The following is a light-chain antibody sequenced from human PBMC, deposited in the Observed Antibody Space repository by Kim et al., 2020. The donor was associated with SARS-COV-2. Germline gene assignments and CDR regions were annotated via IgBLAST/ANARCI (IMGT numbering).Light chain of an antibody. CDR2: WAS. CDR1: QSVLYSSNNKNY. V-gene: IGKV4-1*01. CDR3: QQYYSTRT. Sequence: RATINCKSSQSVLYSSNNKNYLAWYQQKPRQPPKLLIYWASTRESGVPDRFSGSGSGTDFTLTISSLQAEDVAVYYCQQYYSTRTFGQGTKVEIK. J-gene: IGKJ1*01.